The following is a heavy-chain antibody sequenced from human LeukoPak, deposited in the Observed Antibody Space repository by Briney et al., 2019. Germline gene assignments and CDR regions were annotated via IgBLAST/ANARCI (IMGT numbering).Heavy chain of an antibody. Sequence: GRSLRLSCAASGFTFSSYGMRWVRQAPGKGLEWVAVIWYDGSNIYYAVSVKGRFTISRDNSKNALYLQMDSLRAEDTAVYYCARDRGRGSSHNDYWGQGIMVTVSS. J-gene: IGHJ4*02. CDR1: GFTFSSYG. CDR2: IWYDGSNI. V-gene: IGHV3-33*01. CDR3: ARDRGRGSSHNDY. D-gene: IGHD2-15*01.